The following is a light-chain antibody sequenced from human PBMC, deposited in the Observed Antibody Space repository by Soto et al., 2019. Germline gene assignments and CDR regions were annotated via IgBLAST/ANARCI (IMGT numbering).Light chain of an antibody. J-gene: IGKJ1*01. CDR2: GAS. CDR3: QQYNIWPLWT. Sequence: EIVMTQSPATLSVSPGERASLSCRASQSVSTNLAWYQQKPAQAPRLLIYGASTRATGIPARFSGGGSGTEFTLTISSLQSADFAVYYCQQYNIWPLWTFGQGTKVDIK. CDR1: QSVSTN. V-gene: IGKV3-15*01.